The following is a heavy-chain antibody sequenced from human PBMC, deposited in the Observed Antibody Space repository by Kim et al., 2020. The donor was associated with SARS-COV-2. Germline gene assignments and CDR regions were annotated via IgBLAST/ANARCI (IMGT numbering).Heavy chain of an antibody. D-gene: IGHD3-10*01. J-gene: IGHJ4*01. Sequence: GGSLRLSCAASGFTFSNYGMTWVRQAPGQGLEWVSSINGAGGNTYYADSVKGRFTVSRDNSKSTLYLQLNSLRAEDTAVYYCAKRGNCDGGTCFLFDYWG. CDR2: INGAGGNT. CDR3: AKRGNCDGGTCFLFDY. V-gene: IGHV3-23*01. CDR1: GFTFSNYG.